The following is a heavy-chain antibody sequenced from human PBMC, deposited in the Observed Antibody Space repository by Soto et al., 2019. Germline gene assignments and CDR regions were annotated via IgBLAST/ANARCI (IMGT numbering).Heavy chain of an antibody. Sequence: QITLKESGPTLVKPTQTLTLTCTFSGFSLSTSGVGVGWVRQPPGKALEWLAFIYWDDDKRYSPSLKSRLTITKDTSKNQVVLTMTNMDPVDTATYYCAHSRIVGARSTWFDPWGQGTLVTVSS. CDR2: IYWDDDK. D-gene: IGHD1-26*01. CDR1: GFSLSTSGVG. CDR3: AHSRIVGARSTWFDP. V-gene: IGHV2-5*02. J-gene: IGHJ5*02.